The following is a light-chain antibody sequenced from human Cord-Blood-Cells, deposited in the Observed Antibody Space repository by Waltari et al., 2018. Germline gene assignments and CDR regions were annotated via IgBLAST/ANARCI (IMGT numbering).Light chain of an antibody. Sequence: DIVMTQSPLSLPATHGEPASISCRSSQSLLHSNAYNYLDWYLQTTGQSPQLLIYLGSNRASGVPDRFSGSGSGTDFTLKISRVEAEDVGVYYCMQALQTPLTFGGGTKVEIK. CDR3: MQALQTPLT. J-gene: IGKJ4*01. V-gene: IGKV2-28*01. CDR1: QSLLHSNAYNY. CDR2: LGS.